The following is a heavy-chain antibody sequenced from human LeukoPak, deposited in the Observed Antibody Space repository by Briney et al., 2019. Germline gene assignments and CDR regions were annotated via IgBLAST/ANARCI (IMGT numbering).Heavy chain of an antibody. Sequence: ASVKVSCKASGYTFTGYYMHWVRQAPGQGLEWMGWINPNSGGTNYAQKFQGRVTMTRDTSISTAYMELSRLRSDDTAVYYCARSKGVITMVRGVIQFDYWGQGTLVTVSS. CDR1: GYTFTGYY. V-gene: IGHV1-2*02. CDR3: ARSKGVITMVRGVIQFDY. D-gene: IGHD3-10*01. J-gene: IGHJ4*02. CDR2: INPNSGGT.